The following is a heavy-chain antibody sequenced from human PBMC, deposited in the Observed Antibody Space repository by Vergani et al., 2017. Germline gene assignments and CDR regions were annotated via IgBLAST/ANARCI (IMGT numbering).Heavy chain of an antibody. J-gene: IGHJ4*02. CDR1: GFTFSDYY. D-gene: IGHD3-3*01. Sequence: QVQLVESGGGVVQPGGSLRLSCAASGFTFSDYYMRWIRQAPGKGLEWVSYISSSGSTMSYADSVKGRFTISRDNAKNSLYLQMNSLRAEDTAVYYCARDWRLNDFWSGYYTGGGEGVFDYWGQGTLVTVSS. V-gene: IGHV3-11*01. CDR2: ISSSGSTM. CDR3: ARDWRLNDFWSGYYTGGGEGVFDY.